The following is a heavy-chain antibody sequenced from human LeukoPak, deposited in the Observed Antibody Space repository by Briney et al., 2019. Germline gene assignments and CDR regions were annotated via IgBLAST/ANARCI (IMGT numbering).Heavy chain of an antibody. J-gene: IGHJ6*02. Sequence: SVKVSCKASGGTFSSYAISWVRQAPGQGLEWMGGIIPIFGTANHAQKFQGRVTITADESTSTAYMELSSLRSEDTAVYYCARDSGYEMGYYYGMDVWGQGTTVTVSS. CDR2: IIPIFGTA. D-gene: IGHD5-12*01. CDR1: GGTFSSYA. V-gene: IGHV1-69*13. CDR3: ARDSGYEMGYYYGMDV.